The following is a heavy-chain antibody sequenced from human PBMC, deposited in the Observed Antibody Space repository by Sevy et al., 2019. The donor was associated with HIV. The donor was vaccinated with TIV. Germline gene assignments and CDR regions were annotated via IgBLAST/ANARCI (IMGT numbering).Heavy chain of an antibody. CDR2: IWYDGSNK. V-gene: IGHV3-33*01. J-gene: IGHJ6*02. CDR3: ARGKAGLPGYYYGMDV. D-gene: IGHD6-6*01. Sequence: GGSLRLSCEVFGFTFSSYGMHWVRQAPGKGLEWVAVIWYDGSNKYYADSVKGRFTISRDNTKNTLHLQMNSLRAEDTAVYYCARGKAGLPGYYYGMDVWGQGTTVTVSS. CDR1: GFTFSSYG.